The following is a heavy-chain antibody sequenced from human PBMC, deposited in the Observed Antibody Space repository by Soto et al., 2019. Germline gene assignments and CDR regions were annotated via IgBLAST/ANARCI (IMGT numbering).Heavy chain of an antibody. J-gene: IGHJ6*02. V-gene: IGHV4-59*01. CDR2: IYYSGST. D-gene: IGHD2-21*01. CDR3: ARSRRDIVAAYYYYYGMDV. CDR1: GGSISSYY. Sequence: SSETLSLTCTVSGGSISSYYWSWIRQPPGKGLEWIGYIYYSGSTNYNPSLKSRVTISVDTSKNQFSLKLSSVTAADTAVYYCARSRRDIVAAYYYYYGMDVWGQGTTVTVSS.